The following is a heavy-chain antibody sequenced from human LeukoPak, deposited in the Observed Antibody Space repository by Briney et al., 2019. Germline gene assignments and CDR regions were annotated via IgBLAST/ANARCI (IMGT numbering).Heavy chain of an antibody. CDR2: MNPNSGNT. Sequence: ASVKVSCKASGYTFTSYDINWVRQATGQGLEWMGWMNPNSGNTGYAQKFQGRVTMTRNTSISTAYMELSSLRSEDTAVYYCARVTYYDILTGGYYFDYRGQGTLVTVSS. CDR3: ARVTYYDILTGGYYFDY. J-gene: IGHJ4*02. V-gene: IGHV1-8*01. D-gene: IGHD3-9*01. CDR1: GYTFTSYD.